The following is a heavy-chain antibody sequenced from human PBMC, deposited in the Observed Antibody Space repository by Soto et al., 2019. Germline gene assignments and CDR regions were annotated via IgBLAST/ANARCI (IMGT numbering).Heavy chain of an antibody. CDR1: GDSFSSNSAA. J-gene: IGHJ6*02. Sequence: SQTLSLTCAISGDSFSSNSAAWNWIRQSPSRGLEWLGRTYYRSKWYNDYAVSVKSRITINPDTSKNQFSLQLNSVTPEDTAVYYCARDVTMVRGVTTQSYYYYGMDVWGQGTTVTVSS. V-gene: IGHV6-1*01. CDR3: ARDVTMVRGVTTQSYYYYGMDV. D-gene: IGHD3-10*01. CDR2: TYYRSKWYN.